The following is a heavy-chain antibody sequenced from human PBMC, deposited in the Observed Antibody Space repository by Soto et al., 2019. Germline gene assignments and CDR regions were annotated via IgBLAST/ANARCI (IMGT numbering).Heavy chain of an antibody. CDR3: AREIEEGPAARKAYYMDG. Sequence: PGGSLRLSCAASGFTFSDYYVSWIRQAPGKGLEWVSYISSSGSTIYYADSVKGRFTISRDNAKNSLYLQMNSLRAEDTAVYYCAREIEEGPAARKAYYMDGRGKGTTVTVSS. CDR2: ISSSGSTI. J-gene: IGHJ6*03. CDR1: GFTFSDYY. V-gene: IGHV3-11*01. D-gene: IGHD2-2*01.